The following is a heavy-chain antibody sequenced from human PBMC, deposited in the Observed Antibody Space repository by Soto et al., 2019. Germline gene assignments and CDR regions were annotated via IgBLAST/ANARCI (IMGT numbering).Heavy chain of an antibody. CDR3: ARDEEMAPSFRYFDL. CDR2: IIPIFGTA. CDR1: GGTFSSYA. V-gene: IGHV1-69*12. D-gene: IGHD3-16*01. J-gene: IGHJ2*01. Sequence: QVQLVQSGAEVKKPGSSVKVSCKASGGTFSSYAISWVRQAPGQGLEWMGGIIPIFGTANYAQKFQGRITITADESTSTAYMEMSSLRSEDTAVYYCARDEEMAPSFRYFDLWGRGTLVTVSS.